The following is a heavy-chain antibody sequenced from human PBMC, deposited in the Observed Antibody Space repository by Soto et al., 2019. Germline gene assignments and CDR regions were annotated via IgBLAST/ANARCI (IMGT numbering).Heavy chain of an antibody. V-gene: IGHV4-30-2*01. CDR3: TRVRGPYGRGDCYPTTPNGFDH. J-gene: IGHJ5*02. D-gene: IGHD2-21*02. CDR1: GGSISSGGYF. Sequence: QLQLQESGSGLVKPSQTLSLTCAVSGGSISSGGYFWSWVRQPPGKGLEWIGYIYHSGSTYYNPYLQNRARLSVDRFKNQFSLKLSSVTAADTAVYYCTRVRGPYGRGDCYPTTPNGFDHWCQGTLVTVSS. CDR2: IYHSGST.